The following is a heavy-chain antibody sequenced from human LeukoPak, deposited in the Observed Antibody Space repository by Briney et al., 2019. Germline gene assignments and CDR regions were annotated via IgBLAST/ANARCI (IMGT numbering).Heavy chain of an antibody. CDR1: GFTFSSYG. Sequence: GGSLRLSCAASGFTFSSYGMHWVRQAPGKGLEWVAFIRYDGSNKYYADSVKGRFTISRDNSKNTLYLQMNSLRAEDTAVYHCAKGQTTVTTSIGYWGQGTLVTVSS. CDR3: AKGQTTVTTSIGY. D-gene: IGHD4-11*01. CDR2: IRYDGSNK. V-gene: IGHV3-30*02. J-gene: IGHJ4*02.